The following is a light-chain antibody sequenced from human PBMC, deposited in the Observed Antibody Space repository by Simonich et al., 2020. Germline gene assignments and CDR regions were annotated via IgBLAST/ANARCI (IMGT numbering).Light chain of an antibody. V-gene: IGLV2-14*03. Sequence: QSALTQPASVSGSPGQSITISCTGTSMDVGGYNYVSWYQQHPGKTPKHMIYDGSNRPSGVSNRFSGSKSGNTASLTISGLQAEDEADYYCSSYTSSSTPVVFGGGTKLTVL. CDR2: DGS. CDR1: SMDVGGYNY. J-gene: IGLJ2*01. CDR3: SSYTSSSTPVV.